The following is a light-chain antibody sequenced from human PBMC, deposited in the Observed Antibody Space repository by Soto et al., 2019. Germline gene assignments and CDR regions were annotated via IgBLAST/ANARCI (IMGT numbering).Light chain of an antibody. CDR1: QSVSRN. CDR2: DSS. V-gene: IGKV3-15*01. CDR3: QQYNQWPLT. Sequence: EIVMTQSPATLSVSPGERGTLSCRASQSVSRNLAWYQQKPGQAPRLLISDSSTRATGIPARFSGSGSGTEFTLTISSLQSEDFAVYYCQQYNQWPLTFGQGTRLETK. J-gene: IGKJ5*01.